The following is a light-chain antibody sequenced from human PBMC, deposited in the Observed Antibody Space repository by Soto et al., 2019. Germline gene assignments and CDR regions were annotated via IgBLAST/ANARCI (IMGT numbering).Light chain of an antibody. Sequence: QSALTQPASVSGSPGQSTTISCTGTSSDIGSYNYVSWYQQHPGRAPRLMIYEVNNRPSGVSNRFSGSKSGNTASLTISWLQAEDEADYYCSSYPPSTPYVFGPGTQLTVL. J-gene: IGLJ1*01. CDR1: SSDIGSYNY. CDR3: SSYPPSTPYV. V-gene: IGLV2-14*01. CDR2: EVN.